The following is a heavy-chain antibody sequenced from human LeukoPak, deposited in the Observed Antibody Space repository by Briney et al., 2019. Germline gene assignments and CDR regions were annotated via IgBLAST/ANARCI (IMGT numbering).Heavy chain of an antibody. J-gene: IGHJ4*02. Sequence: GGSLRLSCKGSGFTFTHACMSWVRLAPGKGLEWVGHIKSQTDGGTTDYAAPVKGRFTISRDDSKNTLYLQLNSLKTEDTAVYYCTTGTWIQLWLADYWGEGTLVTVSS. CDR2: IKSQTDGGTT. CDR1: GFTFTHAC. D-gene: IGHD5-18*01. V-gene: IGHV3-15*01. CDR3: TTGTWIQLWLADY.